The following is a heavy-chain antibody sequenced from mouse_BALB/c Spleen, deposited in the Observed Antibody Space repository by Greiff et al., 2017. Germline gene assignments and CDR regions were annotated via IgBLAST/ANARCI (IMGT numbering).Heavy chain of an antibody. CDR3: ARGEVRPY. J-gene: IGHJ3*01. D-gene: IGHD2-14*01. CDR1: GFTFSSYA. Sequence: EVKLVESGGGLVKPGGSLKLSCAASGFTFSSYAMSWVRQTPEKRLEWVASISSGGSTYYPDSVKGRFTISRDNARNILYLQMSSLRSEDTAMYYCARGEVRPYWGQGTLVTVSA. CDR2: ISSGGST. V-gene: IGHV5-6-5*01.